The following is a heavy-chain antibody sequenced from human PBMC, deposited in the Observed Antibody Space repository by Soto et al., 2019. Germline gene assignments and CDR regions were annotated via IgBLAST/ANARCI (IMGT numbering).Heavy chain of an antibody. V-gene: IGHV4-34*01. CDR3: ARKGDYYDSWAFDI. CDR1: GGSFSGYY. CDR2: INHSGST. D-gene: IGHD3-22*01. J-gene: IGHJ3*02. Sequence: QVQLQQWGAGLLKPSETLSLTCAVYGGSFSGYYWSWIRQPPGKGLEWIGEINHSGSTNYNPSLKSRVTISVDTSKNQFSLKLSSVTAADTAVYYCARKGDYYDSWAFDIWGQGTMVTVSS.